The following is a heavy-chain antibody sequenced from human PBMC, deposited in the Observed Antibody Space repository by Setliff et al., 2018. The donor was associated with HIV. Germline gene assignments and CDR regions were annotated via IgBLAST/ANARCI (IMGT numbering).Heavy chain of an antibody. V-gene: IGHV4-59*01. CDR1: GVSIRTYY. CDR2: TYYGGSTDYN. D-gene: IGHD3-22*01. J-gene: IGHJ6*02. Sequence: SETLSLTCTVSGVSIRTYYWSWVRQVPGKGLEWIGDTYYGGSTDYNKYNPSLKGRVTTSVDIYRKQLSLNLRSVTAADTAVYYCARDFRYDTSGSLTGYGLDVWGQGTTVTVSS. CDR3: ARDFRYDTSGSLTGYGLDV.